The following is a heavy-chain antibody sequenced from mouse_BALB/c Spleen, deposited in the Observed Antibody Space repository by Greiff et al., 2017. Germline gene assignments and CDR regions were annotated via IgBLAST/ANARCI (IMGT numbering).Heavy chain of an antibody. Sequence: QVQLQQSGAELAKPGASVKMSCKASGYTFTSYWMHWVKQRPGQGLEWIGYINPSTGYTEYNQKFKDKATLTADKSSSTAYMQLSSLTSEDSAVYYCARYGNGGDYAMDYWGQGTSVTVSS. CDR3: ARYGNGGDYAMDY. CDR2: INPSTGYT. J-gene: IGHJ4*01. D-gene: IGHD2-1*01. CDR1: GYTFTSYW. V-gene: IGHV1-7*01.